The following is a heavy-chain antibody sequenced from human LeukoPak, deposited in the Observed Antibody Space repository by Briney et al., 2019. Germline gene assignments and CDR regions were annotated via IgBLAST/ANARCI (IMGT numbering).Heavy chain of an antibody. J-gene: IGHJ4*02. CDR3: ARGTLPEEPYYFDY. CDR1: GFTFSSYS. Sequence: PGGSLRLSCAASGFTFSSYSMNWVRQASGKRLEWVSSISSSSSYIYYADSVKGRFTISRDNAKNSLYLQMNSLRAEDTAVYYCARGTLPEEPYYFDYWGQGTLVTVSS. CDR2: ISSSSSYI. V-gene: IGHV3-21*01. D-gene: IGHD1-14*01.